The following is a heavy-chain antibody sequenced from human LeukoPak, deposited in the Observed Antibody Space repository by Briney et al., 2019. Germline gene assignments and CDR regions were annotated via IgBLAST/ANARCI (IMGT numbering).Heavy chain of an antibody. Sequence: GGSLRLSCAAPGFTFTTYEMNWGGQAPGQGLEWVSYISGSATSIYYADSVEGRFTISRENANHSLYLQMNRLRSENTAVYYCARDDFLSLGISFDLWGRGTLVTVSS. D-gene: IGHD3/OR15-3a*01. J-gene: IGHJ2*01. CDR3: ARDDFLSLGISFDL. CDR2: ISGSATSI. V-gene: IGHV3-48*03. CDR1: GFTFTTYE.